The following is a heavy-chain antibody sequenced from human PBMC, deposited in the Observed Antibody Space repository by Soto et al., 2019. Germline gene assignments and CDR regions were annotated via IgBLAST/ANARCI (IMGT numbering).Heavy chain of an antibody. V-gene: IGHV1-8*01. J-gene: IGHJ4*02. D-gene: IGHD3-3*01. Sequence: AASVKGSCKAAGYGFSVYDSNWVRQPTGQGLEWMGWMNPNSGNTGYAQKFQGRVSMTRNTSISTAYMELSSLRSEDTAVYYCARAIRCLEWLPQFRPGYWGQRTLVTLSS. CDR3: ARAIRCLEWLPQFRPGY. CDR1: GYGFSVYD. CDR2: MNPNSGNT.